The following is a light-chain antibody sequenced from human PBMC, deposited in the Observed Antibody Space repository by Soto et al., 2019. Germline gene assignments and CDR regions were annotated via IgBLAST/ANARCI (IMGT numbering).Light chain of an antibody. CDR1: NANIGNNF. CDR2: SND. J-gene: IGLJ1*01. Sequence: QSVLTQPPSASGTPGQRVTISCSGRNANIGNNFVCWYQQLPGTAPKLLMYSNDQRPSGVPDRFSGSKSGTSASLAISGLRSEDEADYYCCSYAGTYSYVFGTGTKLTVL. CDR3: CSYAGTYSYV. V-gene: IGLV1-47*02.